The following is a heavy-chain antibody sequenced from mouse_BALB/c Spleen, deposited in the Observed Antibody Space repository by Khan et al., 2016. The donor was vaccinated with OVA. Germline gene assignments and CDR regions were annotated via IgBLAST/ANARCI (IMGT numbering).Heavy chain of an antibody. D-gene: IGHD1-1*01. CDR3: ARGNYYGYYCDY. CDR1: GYSITSGYA. CDR2: ISYSGVT. J-gene: IGHJ2*01. V-gene: IGHV3-2*02. Sequence: EVQLQESGPGLVKPSQSLSLTCTVTGYSITSGYAWNWIRQFPGNKLEWMGYISYSGVTSYTPSLKSRISITRDTSKNQFFLQLNSVTTEDTATYYWARGNYYGYYCDYWGQGTTLTVPS.